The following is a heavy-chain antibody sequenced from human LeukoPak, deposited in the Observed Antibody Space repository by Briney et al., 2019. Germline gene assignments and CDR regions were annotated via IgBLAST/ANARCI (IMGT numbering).Heavy chain of an antibody. J-gene: IGHJ5*02. Sequence: SETLSLTCAVYGGSFSGYYWSWIRQPPGKGLEWIGEINHSGSTNYNPSLKSRVTISVHTSKNQFSLKLSSVTAADPPVYYCGGVGSSCWDGWRQTNWFDPWGQGTLVTVFS. CDR1: GGSFSGYY. CDR2: INHSGST. V-gene: IGHV4-34*01. CDR3: GGVGSSCWDGWRQTNWFDP. D-gene: IGHD6-19*01.